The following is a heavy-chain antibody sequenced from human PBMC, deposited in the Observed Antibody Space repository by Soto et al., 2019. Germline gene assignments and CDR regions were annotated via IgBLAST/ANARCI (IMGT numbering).Heavy chain of an antibody. Sequence: SETLSLTCTVSGDSVSSHYWSWIRQPAGKGLEWLGRLYNDERTNYNPSLKSRVTMSMDTSKNQFSLKLTSVTAADSAVYFCAREPLAPSSFDFWGQGILVTVSS. CDR3: AREPLAPSSFDF. V-gene: IGHV4-4*07. J-gene: IGHJ4*02. CDR1: GDSVSSHY. CDR2: LYNDERT.